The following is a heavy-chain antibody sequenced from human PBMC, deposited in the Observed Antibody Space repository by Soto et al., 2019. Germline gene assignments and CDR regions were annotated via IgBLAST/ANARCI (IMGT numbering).Heavy chain of an antibody. CDR3: AQGVGSTLQNYYFYGLDV. CDR2: ISYDGSKK. CDR1: GFTFSNYA. D-gene: IGHD1-26*01. V-gene: IGHV3-30*18. J-gene: IGHJ6*02. Sequence: QVQLVESGGGVVQPGRSLRLSCAASGFTFSNYAMHWFRQAPGKGLEWVAVISYDGSKKYYADSVKGRFTISRDNSKNTLYLQMNSLRGENTAVYYCAQGVGSTLQNYYFYGLDVWGQGTTVTVSS.